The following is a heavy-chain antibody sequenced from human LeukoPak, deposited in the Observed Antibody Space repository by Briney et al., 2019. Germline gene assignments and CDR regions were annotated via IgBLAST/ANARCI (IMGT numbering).Heavy chain of an antibody. CDR2: IYTSGST. D-gene: IGHD3-9*01. V-gene: IGHV4-4*07. J-gene: IGHJ4*02. CDR1: GSSISSYY. CDR3: AGTTLPAYYDILTGYLRLDY. Sequence: SETLSLTCTVSGSSISSYYWSWIRQPAGKGLEWIGRIYTSGSTNYNPSLKSRVTMSVDTSKNQFSLKLSSVTAADTAVYYCAGTTLPAYYDILTGYLRLDYWGQGTLVTVSS.